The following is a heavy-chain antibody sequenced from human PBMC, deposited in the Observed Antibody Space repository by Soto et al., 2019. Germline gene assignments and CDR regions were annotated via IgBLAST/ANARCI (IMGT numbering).Heavy chain of an antibody. CDR1: GGSISSGGYS. Sequence: QLQLQESGSGLVKPSQTLSLTCAVSGGSISSGGYSWSWIRQPPGKGLEWIGYIYHSGSTYYNPSLKSRVTISVDRAKNQCPLKRSSLTAADTAVYYCARAGGLGAVAVDYWGQGTLVTVSS. V-gene: IGHV4-30-2*01. J-gene: IGHJ4*02. CDR2: IYHSGST. CDR3: ARAGGLGAVAVDY. D-gene: IGHD6-19*01.